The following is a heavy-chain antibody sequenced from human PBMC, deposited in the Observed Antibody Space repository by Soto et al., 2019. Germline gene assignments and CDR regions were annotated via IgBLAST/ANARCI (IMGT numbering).Heavy chain of an antibody. J-gene: IGHJ6*02. V-gene: IGHV3-23*01. CDR2: ISSSGDAT. D-gene: IGHD3-3*01. Sequence: PGGSLRLSCAASGFTLSSHAMTWVRQAPGKGLEWVSVISSSGDATYYLDSVKGRFTISRDNSRNTLHLQMNSLRAEDAAVYFCAKNGDFWSWGMDVWGQGTTVTVSS. CDR1: GFTLSSHA. CDR3: AKNGDFWSWGMDV.